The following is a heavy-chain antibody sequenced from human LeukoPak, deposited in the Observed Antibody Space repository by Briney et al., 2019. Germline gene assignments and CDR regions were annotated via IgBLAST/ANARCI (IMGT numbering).Heavy chain of an antibody. D-gene: IGHD3-3*01. CDR2: INWNGSST. CDR1: GFNFDDYG. J-gene: IGHJ6*03. CDR3: ARGSDFWSGFYNYYYYMDV. V-gene: IGHV3-20*04. Sequence: PGGSLRLSCAASGFNFDDYGMRWVRQAPGKGLEWVSGINWNGSSTGYADSVKGRFTISSDNAKNSLYLQMNSLRAEDTALYYCARGSDFWSGFYNYYYYMDVWGKGTTVTVSS.